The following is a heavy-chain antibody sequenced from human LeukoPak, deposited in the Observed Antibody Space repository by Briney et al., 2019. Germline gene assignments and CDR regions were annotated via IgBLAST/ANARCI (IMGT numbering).Heavy chain of an antibody. CDR1: GYTFTSYA. D-gene: IGHD1-26*01. CDR2: INAGNGNT. CDR3: ARGSIVGATFDYFDY. J-gene: IGHJ4*02. Sequence: ASVKVSCKASGYTFTSYAMHWVRQAPGQRLEWMGWINAGNGNTKYSQEFQGRVTITRDTSISTAYMELSRLRSDDTAVYYCARGSIVGATFDYFDYWGQGTLVTVSS. V-gene: IGHV1-3*01.